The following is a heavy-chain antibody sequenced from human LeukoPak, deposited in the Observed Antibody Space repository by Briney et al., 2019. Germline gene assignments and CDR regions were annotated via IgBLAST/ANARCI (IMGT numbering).Heavy chain of an antibody. V-gene: IGHV4-59*01. CDR1: GRSISSYY. D-gene: IGHD4-17*01. CDR2: IYYSGST. CDR3: ARDHYAHDAFDI. J-gene: IGHJ3*02. Sequence: SETLSLTCTVAGRSISSYYWSWIRQPPGRGLEWIGYIYYSGSTNYNPSLKSRVTISVDTSKNQFSLKLSSVTAADTAVYYCARDHYAHDAFDIWGQGTMVTVSS.